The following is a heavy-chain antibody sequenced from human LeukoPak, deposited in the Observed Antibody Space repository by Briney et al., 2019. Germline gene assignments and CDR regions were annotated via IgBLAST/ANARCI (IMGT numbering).Heavy chain of an antibody. J-gene: IGHJ4*02. CDR2: ITWNGAST. Sequence: GGSLRLSCAASGFTFDDYGMSWVRQAPGKGLEWICGITWNGASTGYGDSVKGRFTISRDNAKKSLYLQMNSLRAEDTAVYYCARDIRCSSTSCFAYFDYWGQGTLVTVSS. CDR1: GFTFDDYG. D-gene: IGHD2-2*01. V-gene: IGHV3-20*04. CDR3: ARDIRCSSTSCFAYFDY.